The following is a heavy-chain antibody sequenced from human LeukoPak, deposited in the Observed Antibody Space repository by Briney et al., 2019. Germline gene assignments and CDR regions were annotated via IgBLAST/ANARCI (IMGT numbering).Heavy chain of an antibody. Sequence: GGSLRLSCAASGFTFSRYSMNWVRQAPGKGRVWVSSISSSSSYIYYADSVKGRFTISRDNAKNSLYLQMNSLRAEDTAVYYCARQIDYYGSGSLPDYWGQGTLVTVSS. CDR3: ARQIDYYGSGSLPDY. V-gene: IGHV3-21*01. CDR1: GFTFSRYS. J-gene: IGHJ4*02. D-gene: IGHD3-10*01. CDR2: ISSSSSYI.